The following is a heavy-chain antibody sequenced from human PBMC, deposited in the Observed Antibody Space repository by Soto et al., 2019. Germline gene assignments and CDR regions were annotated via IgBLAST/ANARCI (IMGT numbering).Heavy chain of an antibody. CDR2: IYYSGST. J-gene: IGHJ4*02. Sequence: QVQLQESGPGLVKPSQTLSLTCTVSGGSISSGGYYWSWIRQHPGKGLEWIGYIYYSGSTYYNPSLKGRVTISVVPSKNHYSRKRSCVTAADRAEYYCARGGGSGWQRRTFDYWGQGNLVTVSS. D-gene: IGHD6-19*01. CDR1: GGSISSGGYY. V-gene: IGHV4-31*03. CDR3: ARGGGSGWQRRTFDY.